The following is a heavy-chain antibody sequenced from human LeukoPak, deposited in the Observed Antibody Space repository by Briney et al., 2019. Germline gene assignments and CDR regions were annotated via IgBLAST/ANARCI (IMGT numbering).Heavy chain of an antibody. J-gene: IGHJ4*02. V-gene: IGHV1-18*01. CDR2: ISAYNGNT. CDR3: ARDNDILTGYSSSDFDY. CDR1: GYTFTIYG. D-gene: IGHD3-9*01. Sequence: ASVKVSCTASGYTFTIYGISWVRQAPGQGLDWMGCISAYNGNTNYAQKLQGRVTMTIDTSTSTAYMSLRSLRSDDTAVYYCARDNDILTGYSSSDFDYWGQGTLVTVSS.